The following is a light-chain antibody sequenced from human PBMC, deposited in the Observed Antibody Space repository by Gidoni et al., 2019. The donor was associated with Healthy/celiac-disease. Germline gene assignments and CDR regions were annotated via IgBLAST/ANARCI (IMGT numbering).Light chain of an antibody. CDR3: QQYGSSPPLT. Sequence: EFVLTHSPGTLSLSPGERATLSCRASQSVSSSYLAWYQQKPGQAPRLLIYGASSRATGIPDRFSGSGSGTDFTLTISRLEPEDFAVYYCQQYGSSPPLTFGGGTKVEIK. V-gene: IGKV3-20*01. CDR2: GAS. J-gene: IGKJ4*01. CDR1: QSVSSSY.